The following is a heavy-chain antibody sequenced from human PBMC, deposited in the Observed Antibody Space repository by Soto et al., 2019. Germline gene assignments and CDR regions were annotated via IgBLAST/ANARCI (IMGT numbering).Heavy chain of an antibody. CDR3: ARHGYYYDSTGYYYFA. Sequence: QLQLQESGPGLVKPSETLSLTCTVSGGSISSTNHYWGWIRQSPGKGLEWIGDIYYSGMTRYNPSLKSRVTISVDTSKDQFSLNLSSVTAADTAVYYCARHGYYYDSTGYYYFAWGRGTLVTVSS. CDR2: IYYSGMT. D-gene: IGHD3-22*01. CDR1: GGSISSTNHY. V-gene: IGHV4-39*01. J-gene: IGHJ4*02.